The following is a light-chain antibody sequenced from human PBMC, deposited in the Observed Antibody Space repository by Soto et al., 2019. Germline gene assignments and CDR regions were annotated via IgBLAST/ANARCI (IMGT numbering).Light chain of an antibody. CDR3: QQYNNWPPWT. Sequence: EIVMTQSPATLSVSPGERATLSCRASQSVSSNLAWYQQKPGQAPRLLIYGASTRATGIPARFSGSGSGTECLLTISSLQSEDFAVYYCQQYNNWPPWTFGQGTKVEIK. J-gene: IGKJ1*01. CDR1: QSVSSN. V-gene: IGKV3-15*01. CDR2: GAS.